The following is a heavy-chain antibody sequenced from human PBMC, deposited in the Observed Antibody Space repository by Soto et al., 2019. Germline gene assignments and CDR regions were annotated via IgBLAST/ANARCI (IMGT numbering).Heavy chain of an antibody. V-gene: IGHV4-28*01. J-gene: IGHJ1*01. CDR1: GYSISSSNW. D-gene: IGHD3-22*01. CDR2: IYYSGTT. CDR3: ASYYYDSSGYYSWPEYLPH. Sequence: PSETLSLTCAVSGYSISSSNWWGWIRQPPGKGLEWIGYIYYSGTTYYNPSLKSRVTISVDTSKNQFSLKLSSVTAADTAVYYCASYYYDSSGYYSWPEYLPHWGQGTLVTVSS.